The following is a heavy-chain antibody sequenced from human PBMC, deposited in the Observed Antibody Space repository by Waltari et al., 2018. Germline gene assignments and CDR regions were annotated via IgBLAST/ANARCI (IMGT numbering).Heavy chain of an antibody. Sequence: QLQLQESGPGLVKPSETLSLTCTVSGGSISSGSYYWGWIRQPPGKGLESIGYISYSGSAYYNLSPKSRVTMSGDTSRDQYSLSLRSVAAADTAVYYCARYYGNGEGWLDPWGQGTLVTVSS. CDR1: GGSISSGSYY. CDR2: ISYSGSA. V-gene: IGHV4-39*07. D-gene: IGHD3-3*01. CDR3: ARYYGNGEGWLDP. J-gene: IGHJ5*02.